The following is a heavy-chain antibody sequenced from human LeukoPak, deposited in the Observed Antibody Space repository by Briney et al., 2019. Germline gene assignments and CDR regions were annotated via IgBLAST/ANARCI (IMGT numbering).Heavy chain of an antibody. J-gene: IGHJ6*02. CDR1: GGSISSYY. V-gene: IGHV4-59*01. D-gene: IGHD1-7*01. CDR3: ARDNWNYGSSMDV. Sequence: ASETLSLTCTVSGGSISSYYWSWIRQPPGKGLEWIGYIYYSGSTNYNPSLKSRVTISVDTSKNQFSLKLSSVTAADTAVYYCARDNWNYGSSMDVWGQGTTVTVSS. CDR2: IYYSGST.